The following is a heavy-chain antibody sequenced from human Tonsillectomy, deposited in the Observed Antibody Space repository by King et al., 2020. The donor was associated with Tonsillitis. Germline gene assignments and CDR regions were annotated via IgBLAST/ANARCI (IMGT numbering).Heavy chain of an antibody. Sequence: VQLVESGAEVKKPGASLKISCKGSGYSFPSYWIGWVRQMPGKGLEWMGIIYPGDSDTRYSPSFQGQVTISADKSITTAYLQWSSLKASDTAMYYCARFVQPSTGYSHYWGQGTLVTVSS. D-gene: IGHD3-22*01. J-gene: IGHJ4*02. CDR3: ARFVQPSTGYSHY. CDR1: GYSFPSYW. V-gene: IGHV5-51*01. CDR2: IYPGDSDT.